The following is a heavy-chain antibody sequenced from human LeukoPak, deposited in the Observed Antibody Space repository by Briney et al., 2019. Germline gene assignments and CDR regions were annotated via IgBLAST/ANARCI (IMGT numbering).Heavy chain of an antibody. CDR2: ISYDGSNK. Sequence: PGRSLRLSCGASGFTFSSYGMHWVRQAPGKGLEWVAVISYDGSNKYYADSVKGRFTISRDNSKNTLYLQMNSLRAEDTAVYYCAKDNGDYGYFDYWGQGTLVTVSS. V-gene: IGHV3-30*18. CDR1: GFTFSSYG. J-gene: IGHJ4*02. CDR3: AKDNGDYGYFDY. D-gene: IGHD4-17*01.